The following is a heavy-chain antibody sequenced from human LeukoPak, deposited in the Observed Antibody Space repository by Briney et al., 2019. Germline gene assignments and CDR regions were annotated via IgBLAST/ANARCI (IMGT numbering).Heavy chain of an antibody. CDR2: ISGGGTTT. J-gene: IGHJ4*02. V-gene: IGHV3-23*01. CDR1: GFTFSNNA. D-gene: IGHD1-26*01. Sequence: GGSLRLSCAASGFTFSNNAMSWVRQAPGKGLEWVSGISGGGTTTYYTDSVKGRFIISRDNSKNSLYLQMNSLRAEDTAVYYCAEWYRGNYYYFDYWGQGTLVTVSS. CDR3: AEWYRGNYYYFDY.